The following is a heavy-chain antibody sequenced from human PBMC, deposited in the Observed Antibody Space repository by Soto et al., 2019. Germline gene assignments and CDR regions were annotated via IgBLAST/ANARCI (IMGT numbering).Heavy chain of an antibody. V-gene: IGHV1-18*04. CDR3: AIANYGDDDY. CDR2: IKAYSGNT. D-gene: IGHD4-17*01. J-gene: IGHJ4*02. CDR1: GYTFSTST. Sequence: LVQSGAEAKKPGTSVKVSCKASGYTFSTSTISWVRQAPGQGLEWLGWIKAYSGNTNYAPKLQGRVTMTTDTSTSTAYLEXRXXXNDDTAMYYCAIANYGDDDYWGQGTLVTVSS.